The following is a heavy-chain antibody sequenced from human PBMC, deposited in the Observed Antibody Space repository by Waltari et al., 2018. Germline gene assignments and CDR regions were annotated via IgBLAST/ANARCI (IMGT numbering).Heavy chain of an antibody. CDR1: GFNFLSYA. D-gene: IGHD3-22*01. CDR3: ARHLYSIDYLELAK. J-gene: IGHJ4*02. Sequence: EEHLLESGGGLAQPGGSLRLSCAASGFNFLSYAMSWVRQAPGKGMEWVSGMSGIGVITKYADSVKGRFTVSRDNAKNTVFLHLNSLRAEDTAIYYCARHLYSIDYLELAKWGQGTLVTVSS. V-gene: IGHV3-23*01. CDR2: MSGIGVIT.